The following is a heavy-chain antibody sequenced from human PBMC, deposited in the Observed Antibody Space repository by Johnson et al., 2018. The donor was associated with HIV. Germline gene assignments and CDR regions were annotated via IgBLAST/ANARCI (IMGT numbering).Heavy chain of an antibody. V-gene: IGHV3-7*02. CDR2: INQDGSAK. J-gene: IGHJ3*02. D-gene: IGHD1-26*01. Sequence: VQLVESGGGLVQPGGSLRLSCAVSGFTFSTYWMNWVRQAPGKGLEWLANINQDGSAKYSVDSVKGRFTLSRDNAKNSLYLQMNSLRAEDTAVYYCATGVGAKTLTDAFDIWGQGTMVTVSS. CDR1: GFTFSTYW. CDR3: ATGVGAKTLTDAFDI.